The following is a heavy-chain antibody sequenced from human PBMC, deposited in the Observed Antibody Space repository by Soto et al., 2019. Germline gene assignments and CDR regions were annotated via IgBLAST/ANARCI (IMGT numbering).Heavy chain of an antibody. V-gene: IGHV4-59*08. J-gene: IGHJ5*02. Sequence: NPSETLSLTCTVSGGSISSYYWSWIRQPPGKGLEWIGYIYYSGSTNYNPSLKSRVTISVDTSKNQFSLKLSSVTAADTAVYYCARHGSYCSGGSCYHYNWFAPWGQGTLVTVSS. D-gene: IGHD2-15*01. CDR2: IYYSGST. CDR1: GGSISSYY. CDR3: ARHGSYCSGGSCYHYNWFAP.